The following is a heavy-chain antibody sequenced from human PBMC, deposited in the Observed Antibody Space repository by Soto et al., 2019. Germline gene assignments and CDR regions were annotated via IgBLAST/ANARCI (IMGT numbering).Heavy chain of an antibody. V-gene: IGHV4-30-4*01. CDR1: GGSISSGDYY. D-gene: IGHD4-17*01. CDR3: ARDQRTTKGPQLKRIDY. CDR2: IYYSGST. Sequence: QVQLQESGPGLVKPSQTLSLTCTVSGGSISSGDYYWSWIRQPPGKGLEWIGYIYYSGSTYYNPSLKSRVTTSVDTSKNQFSLKLSSVTAADTAVYYCARDQRTTKGPQLKRIDYWGQGTLVTVSS. J-gene: IGHJ4*02.